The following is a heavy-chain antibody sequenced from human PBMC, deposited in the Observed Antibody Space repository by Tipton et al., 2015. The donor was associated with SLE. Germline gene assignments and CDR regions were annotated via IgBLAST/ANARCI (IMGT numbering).Heavy chain of an antibody. CDR3: ARGGHDGHSSGWDFDY. V-gene: IGHV4-30-4*01. CDR1: GASISDYY. J-gene: IGHJ4*02. D-gene: IGHD6-19*01. Sequence: TLSLTCTVSGASISDYYWSWIRQPPGKGLEWIGYIYDSGSGSTYYNPSLKSRVTISVDTSKNQFSLRLSSVTAADTAVYYCARGGHDGHSSGWDFDYWGQGTLVTVSS. CDR2: IYDSGSGST.